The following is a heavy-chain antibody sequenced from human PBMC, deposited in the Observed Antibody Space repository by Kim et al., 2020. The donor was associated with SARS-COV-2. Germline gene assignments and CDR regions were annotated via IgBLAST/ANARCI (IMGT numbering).Heavy chain of an antibody. J-gene: IGHJ3*02. CDR1: GFTFSSYG. D-gene: IGHD3-16*01. Sequence: GGSLRLSCAASGFTFSSYGMHWVRQAPGKGLEWVAVIWYDGSNKYYADSVKGRFTISRDNSKNTLYLQMNSLRAEDTAVYYCARELTSYAFDIWGQGTMVTVSS. CDR3: ARELTSYAFDI. V-gene: IGHV3-33*01. CDR2: IWYDGSNK.